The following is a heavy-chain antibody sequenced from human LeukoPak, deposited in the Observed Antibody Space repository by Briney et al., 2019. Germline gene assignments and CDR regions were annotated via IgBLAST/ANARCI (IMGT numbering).Heavy chain of an antibody. D-gene: IGHD6-6*01. CDR2: IYYSGST. V-gene: IGHV4-59*11. CDR3: ARDSSSEPYFDL. CDR1: GGSISSHY. Sequence: SETLSLTCTVSGGSISSHYWSWIRQPPGKGLEWIGYIYYSGSTNYNPSLKSRVTISVDTSKNQFSLKLSSVTAADTAVYYCARDSSSEPYFDLWGRGTLVTVSS. J-gene: IGHJ2*01.